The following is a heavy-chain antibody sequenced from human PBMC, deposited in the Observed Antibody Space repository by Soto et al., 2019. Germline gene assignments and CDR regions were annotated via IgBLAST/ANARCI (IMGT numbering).Heavy chain of an antibody. CDR1: GFTFSSYA. CDR3: ARDRSLVVATIEDYFDY. Sequence: GGSLRLSCAASGFTFSSYAMHWVRQAPGKGLEWVAVISYDGSNKYYADSVKGRLTISRDNSKNTLYLQMNSLRAEDTAVYYCARDRSLVVATIEDYFDYWGQGTLVTVSS. D-gene: IGHD5-12*01. J-gene: IGHJ4*02. V-gene: IGHV3-30-3*01. CDR2: ISYDGSNK.